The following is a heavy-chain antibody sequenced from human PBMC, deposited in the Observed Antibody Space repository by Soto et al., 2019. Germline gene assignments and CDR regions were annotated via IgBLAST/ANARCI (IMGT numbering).Heavy chain of an antibody. CDR2: ISYDGSNK. J-gene: IGHJ4*02. Sequence: QVQLVESGGGVVQPGRSLRLSCAASGFIFSSYAMHWVRQAPGKGLEWVAVISYDGSNKYYAESVKGRCTISRDNSKNPLYLQMNSLRAEDTAVYYCAREGRIAGGFDYWGQGTLVTVSS. V-gene: IGHV3-30-3*01. CDR1: GFIFSSYA. CDR3: AREGRIAGGFDY. D-gene: IGHD1-20*01.